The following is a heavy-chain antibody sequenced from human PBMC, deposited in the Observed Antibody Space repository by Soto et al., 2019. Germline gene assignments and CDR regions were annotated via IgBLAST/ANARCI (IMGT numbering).Heavy chain of an antibody. CDR1: GGSFSGYY. D-gene: IGHD5-18*01. V-gene: IGHV4-34*01. CDR3: ARAGGYSYGYFDY. CDR2: INHSGST. Sequence: SETLSLTCAVYGGSFSGYYWSWIRQPPGKGLEWIGEINHSGSTNYNPSLKSRVTISVDTSKNQFSLKLSSVTAADTAVYYCARAGGYSYGYFDYWGQGTLVTVSS. J-gene: IGHJ4*02.